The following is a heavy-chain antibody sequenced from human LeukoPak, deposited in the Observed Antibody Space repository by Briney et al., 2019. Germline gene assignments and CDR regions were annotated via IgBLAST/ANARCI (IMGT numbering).Heavy chain of an antibody. CDR2: IKQDGSEK. CDR3: ARDPINYDFWSIDY. V-gene: IGHV3-7*01. D-gene: IGHD3-3*01. Sequence: GGSLRLSCVASGFTSGVYAMSWVRQAPGKGLEWVANIKQDGSEKYYVDSVKGRFTISRDNAKNSLYLQMNSLRAEDTAVYYCARDPINYDFWSIDYWGQGTLVTVSS. CDR1: GFTSGVYA. J-gene: IGHJ4*02.